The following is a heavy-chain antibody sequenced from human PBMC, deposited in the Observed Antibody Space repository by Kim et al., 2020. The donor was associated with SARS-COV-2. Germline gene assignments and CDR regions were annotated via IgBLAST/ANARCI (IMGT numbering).Heavy chain of an antibody. J-gene: IGHJ4*02. CDR2: TNTNTEIP. D-gene: IGHD4-17*01. Sequence: ASVKVSCKASGYTFTSYAMNWVRQAPGQGLEWMGWTNTNTEIPTFAQGFTGRFVFSLDTSGSTAYLQISSLKAEDTAVYYCATTQADYGGRNHFDYWGQGTLVTVSS. CDR3: ATTQADYGGRNHFDY. V-gene: IGHV7-4-1*02. CDR1: GYTFTSYA.